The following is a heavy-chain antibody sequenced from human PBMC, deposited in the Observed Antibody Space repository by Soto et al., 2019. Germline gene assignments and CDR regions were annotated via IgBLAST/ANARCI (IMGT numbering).Heavy chain of an antibody. CDR2: IFSSGST. D-gene: IGHD5-12*01. CDR1: GGSINTFY. Sequence: SEILSLTCTVSGGSINTFYWSWVRQPAGKGLEWIGRIFSSGSTSFNPSLESRVAMSVDTSKNHFSLNLSSVTAAGMAVYYCAREGSYSAYNFAHGIQLWSFDFWGQGALVTVSS. V-gene: IGHV4-4*07. J-gene: IGHJ4*02. CDR3: AREGSYSAYNFAHGIQLWSFDF.